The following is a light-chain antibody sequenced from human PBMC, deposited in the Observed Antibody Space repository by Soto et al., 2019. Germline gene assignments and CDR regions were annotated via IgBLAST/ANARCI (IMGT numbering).Light chain of an antibody. CDR1: QSISSW. CDR2: DAS. Sequence: DIQMTQSPSTLSASVGDRATITCRASQSISSWLAWYQQKPGKDPQLLIYDASSLGSVVPSRCSGSGSGTEFTLSISSLQPDDFATYYCQQYNSYPCTFGQGTKLEIK. V-gene: IGKV1-5*01. CDR3: QQYNSYPCT. J-gene: IGKJ2*02.